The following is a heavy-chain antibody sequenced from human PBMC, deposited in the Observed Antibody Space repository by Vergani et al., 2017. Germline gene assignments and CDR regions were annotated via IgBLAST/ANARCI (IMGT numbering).Heavy chain of an antibody. CDR1: GGSISGTNW. D-gene: IGHD2-2*01. J-gene: IGHJ5*02. V-gene: IGHV4-4*03. CDR2: IYHSGST. Sequence: QVQLQESGPGLVKPPGTLSLTCAVSGGSISGTNWWSWVRQSPGKGLEWIGEIYHSGSTNYNPSLKSRVTISVDTSKNQFSLKLSSVTAADTAVYYCARYCSSTSCLGGKEIDPWGQGTLVTVSS. CDR3: ARYCSSTSCLGGKEIDP.